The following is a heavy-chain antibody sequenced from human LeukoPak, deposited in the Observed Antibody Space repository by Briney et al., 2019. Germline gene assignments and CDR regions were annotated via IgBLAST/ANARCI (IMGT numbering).Heavy chain of an antibody. CDR3: ARGEGHNTFDY. CDR1: GFTFSSYA. CDR2: IYSGGST. J-gene: IGHJ4*02. Sequence: PGGSLRLSCAASGFTFSSYAMSWVRQAPGKGLEWVSVIYSGGSTYYADSVKGRFTISRDNSKNTLYLQMNSLRAEDTAVYYCARGEGHNTFDYWGQGTLVTVSS. V-gene: IGHV3-53*01. D-gene: IGHD2/OR15-2a*01.